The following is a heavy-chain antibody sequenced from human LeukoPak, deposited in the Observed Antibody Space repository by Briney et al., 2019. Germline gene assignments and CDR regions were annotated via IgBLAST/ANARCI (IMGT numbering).Heavy chain of an antibody. Sequence: ASVKVSCKASGYTFTGYYIHWVRQAPGQGLDWMAWINPNNGVTNYAPKFQGRVTVTRDTSVNTAYMKLSSLTSDDTAFYYCTETTTAYIGSLDYWGRGTLVTVSS. D-gene: IGHD1-14*01. CDR3: TETTTAYIGSLDY. CDR1: GYTFTGYY. CDR2: INPNNGVT. J-gene: IGHJ4*02. V-gene: IGHV1-2*02.